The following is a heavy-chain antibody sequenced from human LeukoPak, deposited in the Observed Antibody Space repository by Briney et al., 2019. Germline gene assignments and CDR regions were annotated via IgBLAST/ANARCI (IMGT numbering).Heavy chain of an antibody. D-gene: IGHD1-26*01. CDR2: ISAYNGNT. CDR3: ARDYDSGSYYGVDY. V-gene: IGHV1-18*01. CDR1: GYTFTSYG. J-gene: IGHJ4*02. Sequence: ASVKVSCKASGYTFTSYGISWVRQAPGQGLEWMGWISAYNGNTNYAQKLQDRVTMTTDTSTSTAYMELRSLRSDDTAVYYCARDYDSGSYYGVDYWGQGTLVTVSS.